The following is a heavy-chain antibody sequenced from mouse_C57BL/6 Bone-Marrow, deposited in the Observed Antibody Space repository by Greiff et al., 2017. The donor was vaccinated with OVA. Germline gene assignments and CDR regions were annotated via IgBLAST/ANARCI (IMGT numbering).Heavy chain of an antibody. CDR3: ARHPYVAY. CDR1: GFTFSDYY. J-gene: IGHJ3*01. Sequence: EVQLVESGGGLVQPGGSLKLSCAASGFTFSDYYMYWVRQTPEKRLEWVAYISNGGGSTYYPDTVKGRFTISRDNAKNTLYLQMSRLKSEDTAMYYCARHPYVAYWGQGTLVTVSA. CDR2: ISNGGGST. D-gene: IGHD6-5*01. V-gene: IGHV5-12*01.